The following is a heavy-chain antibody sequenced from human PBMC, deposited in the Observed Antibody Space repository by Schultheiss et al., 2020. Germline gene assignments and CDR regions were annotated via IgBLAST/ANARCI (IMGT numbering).Heavy chain of an antibody. V-gene: IGHV3-66*02. Sequence: GESLKISCSVSGFTVSSNYMSWVRQAPGKGLEWVSVIYSGGSTYYADSVKGRFTISRDNAKNTLYLQMNSLRAEDTAVYYCARDHREGGQGTTVTVSS. CDR2: IYSGGST. CDR3: ARDHRE. CDR1: GFTVSSNY. J-gene: IGHJ6*02. D-gene: IGHD3-10*01.